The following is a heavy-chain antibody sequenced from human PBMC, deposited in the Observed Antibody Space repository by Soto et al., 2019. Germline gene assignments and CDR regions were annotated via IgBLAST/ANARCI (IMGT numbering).Heavy chain of an antibody. D-gene: IGHD6-13*01. Sequence: QVHLQESGPGLVKPSETLSLTCTVSGDSINSYCWNWIRQPPGKGLEWIGYIYYSGSTNYNPSLKSRVTISVDTSKNQFSLKLNSVTAADTAAYYCARDSVAAAGWNWFDPWGQGTLVTVSS. CDR2: IYYSGST. V-gene: IGHV4-59*01. J-gene: IGHJ5*02. CDR3: ARDSVAAAGWNWFDP. CDR1: GDSINSYC.